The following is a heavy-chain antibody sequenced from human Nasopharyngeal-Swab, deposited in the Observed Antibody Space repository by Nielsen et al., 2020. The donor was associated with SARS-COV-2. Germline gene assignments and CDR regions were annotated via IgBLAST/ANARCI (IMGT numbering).Heavy chain of an antibody. CDR3: ARDKGMRDYVWGSYRSSYYYYYGMDV. J-gene: IGHJ6*02. CDR1: GFTFSRYW. CDR2: IKQDGSEK. D-gene: IGHD3-16*02. Sequence: GGSLRLSCAGSGFTFSRYWMSWVRQAPGKGLKWVANIKQDGSEKYYEDSVKGRFTISRDNAKNSLYLQMNSLRAEDTAVYYCARDKGMRDYVWGSYRSSYYYYYGMDVWGQGTTVTVSS. V-gene: IGHV3-7*01.